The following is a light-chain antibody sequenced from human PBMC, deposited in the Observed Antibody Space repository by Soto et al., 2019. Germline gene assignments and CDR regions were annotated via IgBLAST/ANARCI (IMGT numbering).Light chain of an antibody. CDR3: CSYAGIRV. CDR2: EVS. V-gene: IGLV2-23*02. Sequence: QSVLTQPASVSGSLGQSITISCTGTSSDVGSYNFVSWYQQHPGKAPKLIIYEVSKRPSGVSNRFSGSKSGNTASLTISGLQAEDEADYYCCSYAGIRVFGGGTQLTVL. J-gene: IGLJ3*02. CDR1: SSDVGSYNF.